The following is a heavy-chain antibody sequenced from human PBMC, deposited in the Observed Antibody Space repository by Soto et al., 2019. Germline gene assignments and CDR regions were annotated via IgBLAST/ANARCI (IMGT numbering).Heavy chain of an antibody. CDR3: ARQPRGPGYGERGLYFDH. CDR1: GGSFSGYY. D-gene: IGHD3-16*01. J-gene: IGHJ4*02. Sequence: SETLSLTCAVCGGSFSGYYWSWIRQPPGKGLEWIGEINHSGSTNYNPSLKSRVTISVDTSKNQFSLKLSSVTAADTAVYFCARQPRGPGYGERGLYFDHWGQGTLVTVSS. CDR2: INHSGST. V-gene: IGHV4-34*01.